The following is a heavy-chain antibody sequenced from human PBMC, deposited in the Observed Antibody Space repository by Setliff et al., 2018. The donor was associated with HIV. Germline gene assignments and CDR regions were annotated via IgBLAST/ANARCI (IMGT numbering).Heavy chain of an antibody. D-gene: IGHD6-6*01. Sequence: ASVKVSCKASGYTFTSYYMHWVRRAPGQGLEWMGIINPSGGSTSYAQKFQGRVTMTRDTSTSTVYMELSSLRSEDTAVYYCARDPAPSSSASYFQHWGQGTPVTVSS. J-gene: IGHJ1*01. V-gene: IGHV1-46*01. CDR1: GYTFTSYY. CDR3: ARDPAPSSSASYFQH. CDR2: INPSGGST.